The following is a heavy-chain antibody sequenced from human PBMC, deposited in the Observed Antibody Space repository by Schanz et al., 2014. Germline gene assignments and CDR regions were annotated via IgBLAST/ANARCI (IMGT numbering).Heavy chain of an antibody. V-gene: IGHV3-53*01. D-gene: IGHD1-26*01. Sequence: EVQLVASGGGLVQPGGSLRLSCAASGFAVDNYYMSCVRQAPGRGLEWVSIIFTDGRTYYADSVKGRFTISRDNTKNSLFLQLNSLRADDTAVYYGARNRGSGGQNCYFDLWGRGTLVTVSS. CDR1: GFAVDNYY. CDR2: IFTDGRT. J-gene: IGHJ2*01. CDR3: ARNRGSGGQNCYFDL.